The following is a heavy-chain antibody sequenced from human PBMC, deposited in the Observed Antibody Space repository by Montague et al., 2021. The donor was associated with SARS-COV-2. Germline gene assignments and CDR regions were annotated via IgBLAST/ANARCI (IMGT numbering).Heavy chain of an antibody. CDR3: ARREYSYGWGD. D-gene: IGHD5-18*01. J-gene: IGHJ4*02. Sequence: SETLSLTCTVTGGPISGSSDYWGWIRQSPGKGLEWIASVAYRGNTYYXXSLKSRLTISVDTSKNQFSLKLNSVTAADTALYYCARREYSYGWGDWGQGTLVTVSS. CDR2: VAYRGNT. CDR1: GGPISGSSDY. V-gene: IGHV4-39*01.